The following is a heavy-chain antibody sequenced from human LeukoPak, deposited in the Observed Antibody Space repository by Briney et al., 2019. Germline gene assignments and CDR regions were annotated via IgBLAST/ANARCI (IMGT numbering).Heavy chain of an antibody. D-gene: IGHD4/OR15-4a*01. CDR3: ARDGATLPTTDYYYYGMDV. J-gene: IGHJ6*02. CDR2: IIPILGIA. V-gene: IGHV1-69*04. Sequence: GASVKVSYKASGGTFSSYAISWVRQAPGQGLEWMGRIIPILGIANYAQKFQGRVTITADKSTSTAYMELSSLRSEDTAVYYCARDGATLPTTDYYYYGMDVWGQGTTVTVSS. CDR1: GGTFSSYA.